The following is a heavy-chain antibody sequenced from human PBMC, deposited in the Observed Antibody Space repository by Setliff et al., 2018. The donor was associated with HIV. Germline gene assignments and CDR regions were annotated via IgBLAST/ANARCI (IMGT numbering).Heavy chain of an antibody. CDR1: GYSISSGYY. V-gene: IGHV4-38-2*01. J-gene: IGHJ4*02. CDR2: IYQSGST. D-gene: IGHD6-19*01. CDR3: ARHRAVAGANYFDF. Sequence: SETLSLTCAVSGYSISSGYYWGWIRQPPGKGLEWIGCIYQSGSTYYNVSLKSLVIISVDTSKNQFSLKLNSVTAADTAIYYCARHRAVAGANYFDFWGQGTLVTVSS.